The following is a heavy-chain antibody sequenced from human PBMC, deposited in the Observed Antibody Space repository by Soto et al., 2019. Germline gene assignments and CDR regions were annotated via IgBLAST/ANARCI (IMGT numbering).Heavy chain of an antibody. CDR3: AREVGHGWFDP. Sequence: EVQLVESGGGLVQPGGSLRLSCAASGFTVSSNYMSWVRQAPGKGLEWVSVIYSGGSTHYADSVKGRFTISRHNSKNTLYLQMNSLRAEDTAVYYCAREVGHGWFDPWGQGTLVTVSS. CDR1: GFTVSSNY. CDR2: IYSGGST. J-gene: IGHJ5*02. V-gene: IGHV3-53*04.